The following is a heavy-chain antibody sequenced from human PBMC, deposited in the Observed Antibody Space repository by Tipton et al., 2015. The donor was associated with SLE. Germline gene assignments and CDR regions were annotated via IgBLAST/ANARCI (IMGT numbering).Heavy chain of an antibody. D-gene: IGHD5-18*01. V-gene: IGHV3-53*01. CDR3: ALQRGYSYGFDY. Sequence: SLRLSCAASGFIVSSDYMSWIRLAPGRGLEWVSAIYSGGGTFYADSVKGRFTISRDTSKNTLYLQMHSLRAEDTAVYYCALQRGYSYGFDYWGQGTLVTVSS. J-gene: IGHJ4*02. CDR2: IYSGGGT. CDR1: GFIVSSDY.